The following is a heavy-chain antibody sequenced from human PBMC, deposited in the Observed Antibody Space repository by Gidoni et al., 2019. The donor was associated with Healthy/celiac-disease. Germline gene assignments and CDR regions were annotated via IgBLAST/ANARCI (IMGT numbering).Heavy chain of an antibody. D-gene: IGHD3-22*01. V-gene: IGHV1-69*01. J-gene: IGHJ3*02. Sequence: QVQLVQSGAEVKKPGSSVKVSCKASGGNFSSYDISWVRQAPGQVLEWMGGIIPIFGTANYAQKYQGRVTITADESTGTAYMELSSLRSEDTAVYYCARMGGYYYDSSGYYRPNDAWMVDAFDIWGQGTMVTVSS. CDR2: IIPIFGTA. CDR3: ARMGGYYYDSSGYYRPNDAWMVDAFDI. CDR1: GGNFSSYD.